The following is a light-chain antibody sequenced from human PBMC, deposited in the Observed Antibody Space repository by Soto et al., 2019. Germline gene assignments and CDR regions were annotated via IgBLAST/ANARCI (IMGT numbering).Light chain of an antibody. CDR1: SSDVGGYNY. CDR3: SSYTSSSIPYV. Sequence: QAVVTQPASVSGSPGQSITISCTGTSSDVGGYNYVSWYQQHPGKAPKLMIYDVSNRPSGVSNRFSGSKSGNTASLTISGLQAEDEADYYCSSYTSSSIPYVFGTGTKATVL. V-gene: IGLV2-14*01. CDR2: DVS. J-gene: IGLJ1*01.